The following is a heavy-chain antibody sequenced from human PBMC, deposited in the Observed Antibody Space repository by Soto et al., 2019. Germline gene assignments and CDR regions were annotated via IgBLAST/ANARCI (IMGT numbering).Heavy chain of an antibody. J-gene: IGHJ4*02. Sequence: SETLSLTCTVSGGSISSYYWSWIRQPPGKGLEWIGYIYYSGSTNYNPSLKSRVTISVDTSKNQFSLKLSSVTAADTAVYYCARLIHYYDSSGYYYWAPSYFDYWGLGTMVTVSS. CDR2: IYYSGST. V-gene: IGHV4-59*01. D-gene: IGHD3-22*01. CDR1: GGSISSYY. CDR3: ARLIHYYDSSGYYYWAPSYFDY.